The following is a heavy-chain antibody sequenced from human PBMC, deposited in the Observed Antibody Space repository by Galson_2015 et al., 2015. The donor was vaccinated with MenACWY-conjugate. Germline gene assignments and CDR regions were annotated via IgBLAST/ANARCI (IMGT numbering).Heavy chain of an antibody. V-gene: IGHV5-51*01. Sequence: QSGAEVKKPGESLQISCKGSGSSFPNYWIGWVRQMPGRGLEWMGLIDPHNSNTRYSPSFQGQVTISADESISTAFLQWSSLKASDTAMYYCARPPPGGRGMDVWGRGTTVTVSS. CDR1: GSSFPNYW. CDR2: IDPHNSNT. J-gene: IGHJ6*02. D-gene: IGHD1-26*01. CDR3: ARPPPGGRGMDV.